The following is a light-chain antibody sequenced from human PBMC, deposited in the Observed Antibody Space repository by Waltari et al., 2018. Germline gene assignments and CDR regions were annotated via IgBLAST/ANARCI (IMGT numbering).Light chain of an antibody. V-gene: IGKV1-5*03. CDR1: QSVKNN. CDR3: QEYDSLPVT. J-gene: IGKJ4*01. CDR2: KAS. Sequence: CRTRQSVKNNLAGYKHKPGKAPKVRSHKASRLEGGVPSRFSGSGYGTEFTLTISSLQPDDFATYYCQEYDSLPVTFGGGTRVEIK.